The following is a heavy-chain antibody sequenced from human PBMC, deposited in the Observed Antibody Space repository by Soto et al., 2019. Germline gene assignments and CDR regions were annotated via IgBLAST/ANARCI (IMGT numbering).Heavy chain of an antibody. CDR1: GGSISSSSYY. D-gene: IGHD6-6*01. J-gene: IGHJ6*02. V-gene: IGHV4-39*01. CDR3: AFGQQLVPYYYYGMDV. CDR2: IYYSGST. Sequence: QLQLQESGPGLVKPSETLSLTCTVSGGSISSSSYYWGWIRQPPGKGLEWIGSIYYSGSTYYNPSLKSRVAISVDTSKNQFSLKLRSVTAADTAVYYCAFGQQLVPYYYYGMDVWGQGTTVTVSS.